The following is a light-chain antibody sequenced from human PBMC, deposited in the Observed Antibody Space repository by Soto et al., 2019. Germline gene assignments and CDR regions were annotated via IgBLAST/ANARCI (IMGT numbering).Light chain of an antibody. Sequence: EIVLTQSPATLSLSPGERATLSCRASQSVDIYLAWYRHIPGQAPRLLIYDASNRATGIPDRFSGSGSGTDFTLTISRLEPEDFAVYSCQQYGSSPLTFGGGTKVDIK. V-gene: IGKV3-20*01. CDR1: QSVDIY. CDR2: DAS. J-gene: IGKJ4*01. CDR3: QQYGSSPLT.